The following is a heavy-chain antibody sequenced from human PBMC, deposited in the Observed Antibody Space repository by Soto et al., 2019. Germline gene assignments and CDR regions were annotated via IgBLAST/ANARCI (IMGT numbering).Heavy chain of an antibody. CDR2: IYSGGST. CDR3: ARDVRALTVTKAPVWFDP. V-gene: IGHV3-53*02. Sequence: EVQLVETGGGLIQPGGSLRLSCAASGFTVSSNYMSWVRQAPGKGLEWVSVIYSGGSTYYAASVKGRFSISRDNSKNTLSLQMNTLTAEDTAVYYCARDVRALTVTKAPVWFDPWGQGTLVTFSS. D-gene: IGHD4-17*01. CDR1: GFTVSSNY. J-gene: IGHJ5*02.